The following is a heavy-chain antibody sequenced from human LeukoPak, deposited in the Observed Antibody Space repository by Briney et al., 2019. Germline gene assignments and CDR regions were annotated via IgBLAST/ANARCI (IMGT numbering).Heavy chain of an antibody. CDR2: INPNSGNT. CDR1: GYTFTGYY. D-gene: IGHD3-22*01. CDR3: ARGLYDSSGYYIDY. J-gene: IGHJ4*02. V-gene: IGHV1-8*03. Sequence: VASVKVSCKASGYTFTGYYMHWVRQAPGQGLEWMGWINPNSGNTGYAQKFQGRVTIIRDTSISTAYMDLSSLRSEDTAVYYCARGLYDSSGYYIDYWGQGTLVTVSS.